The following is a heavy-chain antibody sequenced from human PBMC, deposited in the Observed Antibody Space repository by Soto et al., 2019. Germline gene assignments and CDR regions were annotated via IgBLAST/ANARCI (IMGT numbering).Heavy chain of an antibody. CDR3: ASPGPAVPRDDAIDI. D-gene: IGHD6-19*01. CDR2: VCYTGTT. J-gene: IGHJ3*02. CDR1: GASVSSGSHY. V-gene: IGHV4-61*01. Sequence: QVQLQESGPGLVKPSETLSLTCTVSGASVSSGSHYWSWIRQPPGKGLEWIGYVCYTGTTKYNPSLKSRVTMSLDTSKNQFSLRLSSMTAADTAVYYCASPGPAVPRDDAIDIWGQGTMVTVSS.